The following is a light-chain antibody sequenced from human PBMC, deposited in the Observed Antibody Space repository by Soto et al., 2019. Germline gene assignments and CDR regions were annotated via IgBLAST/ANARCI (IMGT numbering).Light chain of an antibody. CDR2: EVV. CDR1: KNDVGFYDF. Sequence: VLTQPPSASGSPGQSVTISCTGTKNDVGFYDFVSWYQHHPGKAPRLIIYEVVQRPSGVPDRFSGSKSGNTASLTVSGLQAADEADYFCKSYAGSNTYVFGSGTKVTVL. V-gene: IGLV2-8*01. CDR3: KSYAGSNTYV. J-gene: IGLJ1*01.